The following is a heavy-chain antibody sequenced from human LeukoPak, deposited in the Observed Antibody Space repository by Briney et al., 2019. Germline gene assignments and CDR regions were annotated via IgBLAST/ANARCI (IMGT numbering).Heavy chain of an antibody. CDR1: GGTFSSYA. V-gene: IGHV1-69*04. J-gene: IGHJ4*02. CDR2: MIPILGIA. D-gene: IGHD1-14*01. Sequence: SVKVSCKASGGTFSSYAISWVRQAPGQGLEWMGRMIPILGIANYAQKFQGRVTITADKSTSTAYMELSSLRSEDTAVYYCARDQTGDYFDYWGQGTLVTVSS. CDR3: ARDQTGDYFDY.